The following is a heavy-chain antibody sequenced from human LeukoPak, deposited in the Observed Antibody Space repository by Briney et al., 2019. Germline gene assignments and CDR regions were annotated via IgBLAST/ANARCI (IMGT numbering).Heavy chain of an antibody. CDR1: GGSFSGYY. CDR2: IYYSGST. J-gene: IGHJ4*02. D-gene: IGHD1-26*01. CDR3: ARRDIAGWGFDY. Sequence: SETLSLTCAVYGGSFSGYYWSWIRQPPGKGLEWIGSIYYSGSTYYNPSLKSRVTISVDTSKNQFSLKLSSVTAADTAVYYCARRDIAGWGFDYWGQGTLVTVSS. V-gene: IGHV4-34*01.